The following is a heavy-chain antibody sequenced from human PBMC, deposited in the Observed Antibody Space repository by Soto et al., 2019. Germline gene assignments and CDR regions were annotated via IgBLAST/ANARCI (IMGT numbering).Heavy chain of an antibody. Sequence: ASVKVSCKASGYTFTGYYMHWVRQALGQGLEWMGWINPNSGGTNYAQKFQGWVTMTRDTSISTAYMELSRLRSDDTAVYYCARDRRGSPLGSFDYWGQGTLVTVSS. CDR1: GYTFTGYY. CDR3: ARDRRGSPLGSFDY. V-gene: IGHV1-2*04. D-gene: IGHD2-15*01. J-gene: IGHJ4*02. CDR2: INPNSGGT.